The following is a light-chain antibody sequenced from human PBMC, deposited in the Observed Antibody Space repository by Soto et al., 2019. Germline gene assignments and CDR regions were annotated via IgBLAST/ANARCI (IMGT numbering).Light chain of an antibody. CDR1: QSVSSSF. J-gene: IGKJ5*01. CDR2: GAS. CDR3: QQYGST. Sequence: EIVLAQSPGTLSLSPGESATLSCRASQSVSSSFLAWYQQKAGQAPRLLIYGASRRATGIPDRFSGSGSGTDFTLTISRLEPEDFAVYYCQQYGSTFGQGTRLEIK. V-gene: IGKV3-20*01.